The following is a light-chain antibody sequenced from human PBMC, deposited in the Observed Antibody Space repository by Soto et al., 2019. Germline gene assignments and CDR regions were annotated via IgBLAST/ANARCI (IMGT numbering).Light chain of an antibody. CDR2: KAS. J-gene: IGKJ5*01. CDR3: QQYLSYPIT. V-gene: IGKV1-5*03. CDR1: QSISSW. Sequence: DIQMTQSPSTLSASVGDRVTITCRASQSISSWLAWYQQKPGKAPKSLIYKASSLESGVPSRFSGSGSGTEFTLTISSLQPDDFATYHCQQYLSYPITFGQGTRLEIK.